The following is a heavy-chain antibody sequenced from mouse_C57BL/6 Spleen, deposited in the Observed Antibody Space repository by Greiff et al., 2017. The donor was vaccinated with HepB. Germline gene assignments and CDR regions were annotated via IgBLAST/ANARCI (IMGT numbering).Heavy chain of an antibody. CDR1: GYSITSGYY. J-gene: IGHJ3*01. V-gene: IGHV3-6*01. CDR2: ISYDGSN. D-gene: IGHD2-4*01. Sequence: DVKLQESGPGLVKPSQSLSLTCSVTGYSITSGYYWNWIRQFPGNKLEWMGYISYDGSNNYNPSLKHRISITRDTSKNQFFLKLNSVTTEDTATYDGARAGDYAWFAYWGQGTLVTVSA. CDR3: ARAGDYAWFAY.